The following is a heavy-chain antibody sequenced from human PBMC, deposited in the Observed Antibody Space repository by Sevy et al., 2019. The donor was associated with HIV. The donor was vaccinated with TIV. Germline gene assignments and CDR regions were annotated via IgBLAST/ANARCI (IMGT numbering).Heavy chain of an antibody. V-gene: IGHV3-21*01. D-gene: IGHD3-10*02. CDR1: GFAFSTYS. CDR3: VREAANVRYFDY. J-gene: IGHJ4*02. CDR2: FSGSGSYI. Sequence: GGSLRLSCAASGFAFSTYSMNWVRQAPGKGLEWVSSFSGSGSYIYYADSVQGRVAISRDNAKSSLYLQMNSLRAEDTAVYYCVREAANVRYFDYWGQGTLVTVSS.